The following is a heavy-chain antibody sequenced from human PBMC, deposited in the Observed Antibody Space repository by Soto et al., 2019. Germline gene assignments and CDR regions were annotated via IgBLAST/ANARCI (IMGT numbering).Heavy chain of an antibody. D-gene: IGHD1-7*01. CDR3: AACTQLDLLDMGY. CDR2: IVVGSGNT. Sequence: QMQLVQSGPEVKKPGTSVKVSCKASGFTFTSSAVQWVRQARGQRLEWIGWIVVGSGNTNYAQKFQERVTITRDMSTSTAYMELSSLRSEDTGGYYCAACTQLDLLDMGYWGQGTLVTVSS. V-gene: IGHV1-58*01. CDR1: GFTFTSSA. J-gene: IGHJ4*02.